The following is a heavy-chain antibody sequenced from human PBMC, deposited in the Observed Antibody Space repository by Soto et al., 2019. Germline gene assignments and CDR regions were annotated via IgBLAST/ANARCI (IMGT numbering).Heavy chain of an antibody. CDR2: INSDGSST. Sequence: EVQLVESGGGLVQPGGSLRLSCAASGLTFSTYWMHWVRQAPGKGLVWVSRINSDGSSTAYADSVKGRFTIYRDHAKNTLYLQMNSLRDEDTAVYYCLRGYYSSGYLWGQGTLVTVSS. J-gene: IGHJ4*02. V-gene: IGHV3-74*01. D-gene: IGHD3-22*01. CDR3: LRGYYSSGYL. CDR1: GLTFSTYW.